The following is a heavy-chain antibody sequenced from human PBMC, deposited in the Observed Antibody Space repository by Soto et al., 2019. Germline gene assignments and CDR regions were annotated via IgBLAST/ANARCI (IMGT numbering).Heavy chain of an antibody. D-gene: IGHD6-6*01. CDR1: GFTFSSYS. CDR3: ASQQLAHPNWFDP. CDR2: ISSSSSYI. Sequence: EVQLVESGGGLVKPGGSLRLSCAASGFTFSSYSMNWVRQAAGKGLEWVSSISSSSSYIYYADSVKGRFTISRDNAKNSLYLQMNSLRAEDTAVYYCASQQLAHPNWFDPWGQGTLVTVSS. V-gene: IGHV3-21*01. J-gene: IGHJ5*02.